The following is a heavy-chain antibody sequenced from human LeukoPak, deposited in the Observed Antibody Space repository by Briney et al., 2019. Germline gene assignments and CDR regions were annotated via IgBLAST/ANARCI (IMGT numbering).Heavy chain of an antibody. J-gene: IGHJ4*02. D-gene: IGHD1/OR15-1a*01. Sequence: ASVKVSCKASGYTSTSYYMHWVRQAPGQGLEWMGIINPSGGSTSYAQKFQGRVTMTRDTSTSTVYMELSSLRSEDTAVYYCARDQQQIAEAGLFYYWGQGTLVTVSS. CDR1: GYTSTSYY. V-gene: IGHV1-46*01. CDR2: INPSGGST. CDR3: ARDQQQIAEAGLFYY.